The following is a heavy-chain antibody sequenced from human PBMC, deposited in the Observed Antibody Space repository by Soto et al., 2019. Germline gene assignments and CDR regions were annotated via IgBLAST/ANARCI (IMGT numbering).Heavy chain of an antibody. CDR2: IIPIFGTA. J-gene: IGHJ6*02. CDR3: ARDRGDIVVVVAATRGVYYYYGMDV. V-gene: IGHV1-69*06. D-gene: IGHD2-15*01. CDR1: GGTFSSYA. Sequence: GASVKVSCKASGGTFSSYAISWVRQAPGQGLEWMGGIIPIFGTANYAQKFQGRVTITADKSTSTAYMELSSLRSEDTAVYYCARDRGDIVVVVAATRGVYYYYGMDVWGQGTTVTVSS.